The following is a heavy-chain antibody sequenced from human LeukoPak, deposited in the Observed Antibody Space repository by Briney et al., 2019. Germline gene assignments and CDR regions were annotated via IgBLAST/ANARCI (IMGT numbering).Heavy chain of an antibody. CDR3: ARAGYTISSYRHDY. Sequence: SETLTLTCSVSGGSINSYWWSWIRQPAGKGLEFIGRIYTTGMTNYNPSLKSRVSMSVDTSKNKFSLELRSVTAADTAVYFCARAGYTISSYRHDYWGQGALVTVSS. D-gene: IGHD3-16*02. V-gene: IGHV4-4*07. J-gene: IGHJ4*02. CDR2: IYTTGMT. CDR1: GGSINSYW.